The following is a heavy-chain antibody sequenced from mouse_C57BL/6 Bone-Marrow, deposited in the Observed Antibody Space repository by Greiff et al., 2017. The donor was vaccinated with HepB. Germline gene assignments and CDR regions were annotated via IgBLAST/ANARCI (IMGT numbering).Heavy chain of an antibody. V-gene: IGHV3-6*01. CDR3: ARDPPYYGSSYDAMDY. CDR2: ISYDGSN. CDR1: GYSITSGYY. D-gene: IGHD1-1*01. J-gene: IGHJ4*01. Sequence: EVKLEESGPGLVKPSQSLSLTCSVTGYSITSGYYWNWIRQFPGNKLEWMGYISYDGSNNYNPSLKNRISITRDTSKNQFFLKLNSVTTEDTATYYCARDPPYYGSSYDAMDYWGQGTSVTVSS.